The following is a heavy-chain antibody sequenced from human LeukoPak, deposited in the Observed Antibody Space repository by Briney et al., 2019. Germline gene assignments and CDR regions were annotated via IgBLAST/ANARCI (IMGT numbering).Heavy chain of an antibody. CDR3: ARDLHGSRGEFDY. D-gene: IGHD3-10*01. J-gene: IGHJ4*02. CDR2: TYYKSKWYN. V-gene: IGHV6-1*01. CDR1: GDSVSSNSVI. Sequence: QTLLLTCDISGDSVSSNSVIWNWIRQSPSRGLEWLGRTYYKSKWYNDYATSVQSRITINSDTSRNQFSLQLNSVTPEDTAVYYCARDLHGSRGEFDYWGQGTLVTVSS.